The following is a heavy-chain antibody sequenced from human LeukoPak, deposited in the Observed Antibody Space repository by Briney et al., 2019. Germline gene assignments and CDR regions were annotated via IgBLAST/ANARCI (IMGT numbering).Heavy chain of an antibody. CDR1: GFTFSSYA. CDR3: ATAFCISTSCINYYFAL. D-gene: IGHD2-2*01. Sequence: PGGSLRLSCAASGFTFSSYAMSWVRQAPGKGLEWVSTISDSGDGTYYADSVKGRFTISRDNDRNTLYLQMNSLRAEDTAVYYCATAFCISTSCINYYFALWGRSTLVTVSS. CDR2: ISDSGDGT. J-gene: IGHJ2*01. V-gene: IGHV3-23*01.